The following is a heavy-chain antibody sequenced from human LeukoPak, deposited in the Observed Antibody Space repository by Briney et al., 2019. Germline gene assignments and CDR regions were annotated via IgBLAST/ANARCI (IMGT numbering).Heavy chain of an antibody. J-gene: IGHJ4*02. CDR2: INPVGGST. D-gene: IGHD6-19*01. V-gene: IGHV1-46*01. CDR3: ARGGSLAAAPHLYYFDY. CDR1: GYTFANYY. Sequence: ASVKVSCKSSGYTFANYYLHWVRQAPGQGLEWMGIINPVGGSTTYTQKFQGRVTMTRDTSTGTVYMDLSSLRSEDTAVYYCARGGSLAAAPHLYYFDYWGQGSLVTVSS.